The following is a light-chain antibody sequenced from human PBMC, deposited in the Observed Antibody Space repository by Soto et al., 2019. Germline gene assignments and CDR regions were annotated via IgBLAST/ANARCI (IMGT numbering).Light chain of an antibody. Sequence: EIVLTQSPGTLSLSPGERATLSCRASQSVSSAYLAWYQHKPGQPPTLLIYAASSRVTGIPDRFSGSGSGTDFTLTISTLEPEDFAVYYCQQYCSSSTWTFGPGPKVEIK. CDR3: QQYCSSSTWT. V-gene: IGKV3-20*01. CDR2: AAS. J-gene: IGKJ1*01. CDR1: QSVSSAY.